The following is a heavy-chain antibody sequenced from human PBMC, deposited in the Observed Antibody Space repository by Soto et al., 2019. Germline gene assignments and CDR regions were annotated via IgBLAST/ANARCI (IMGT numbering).Heavy chain of an antibody. D-gene: IGHD3-10*01. CDR3: ARHSRGAKGDYYHYYGMQV. CDR2: IYPGDSDT. V-gene: IGHV5-51*01. CDR1: GYSFTSYW. J-gene: IGHJ6*01. Sequence: GESLKISCKVSGYSFTSYWIGWVRRMPGKVLEWMGIIYPGDSDTRYSPSFQGQVTISADKSISTAYLQWSSLKASDTAMYYCARHSRGAKGDYYHYYGMQVWGQGTTVNLS.